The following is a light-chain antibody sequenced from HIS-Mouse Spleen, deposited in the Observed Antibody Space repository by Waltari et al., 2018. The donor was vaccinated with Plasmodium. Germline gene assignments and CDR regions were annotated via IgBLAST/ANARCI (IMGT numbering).Light chain of an antibody. CDR2: DAS. Sequence: EIVMTQSPATLSVSPGERATLPCRASQSVSSNLAWYQQKPGQAPRLLIYDASNRATGIPARFSGSGSGTDFTLTISSLEPEDFAVYYCQQRSNWPSLTFGGGTKVEIK. J-gene: IGKJ4*01. CDR3: QQRSNWPSLT. V-gene: IGKV3-11*01. CDR1: QSVSSN.